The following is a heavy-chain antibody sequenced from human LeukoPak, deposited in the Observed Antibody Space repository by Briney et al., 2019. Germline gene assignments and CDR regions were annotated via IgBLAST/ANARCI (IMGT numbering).Heavy chain of an antibody. CDR3: ARGRGYGFLGWPNWFDP. V-gene: IGHV3-30*02. D-gene: IGHD3-22*01. Sequence: PGGSLRLSCAASGFTFSSYGMHWVRQAPGKGLEWVAFIRYDGSNKYYADSVKGRFTISRDDSKNTLYLQMNSLRAEDTAVYYCARGRGYGFLGWPNWFDPWGQGTLVTVSS. CDR2: IRYDGSNK. J-gene: IGHJ5*02. CDR1: GFTFSSYG.